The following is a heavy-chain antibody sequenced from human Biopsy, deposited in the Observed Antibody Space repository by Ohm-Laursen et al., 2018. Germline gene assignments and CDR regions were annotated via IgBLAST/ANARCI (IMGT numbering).Heavy chain of an antibody. D-gene: IGHD3-9*01. J-gene: IGHJ2*01. Sequence: TLSLTCCVSGASVKTSGYFWAWIRQRPGKGLEWIGYISYNERTHYNPSLTSRLAISFDTSNNRISLQLRSVSVADTAVYYCVREPKTGTAEAWYFDLWGRSSPVTVPS. V-gene: IGHV4-31*03. CDR1: GASVKTSGYF. CDR2: ISYNERT. CDR3: VREPKTGTAEAWYFDL.